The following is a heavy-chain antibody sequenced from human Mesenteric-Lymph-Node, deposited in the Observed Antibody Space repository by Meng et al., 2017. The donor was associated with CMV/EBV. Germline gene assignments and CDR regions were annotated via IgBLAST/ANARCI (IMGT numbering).Heavy chain of an antibody. Sequence: ASVKVSCKASGYTFTGYYMHWVRQAPGQGLEWMAWMNVKNGATKYAQKFQGRVTMTRDTSISTAYMELSRVTSDDTAIYYCARGHDTGYVDPWGQGTTVTVSS. V-gene: IGHV1-2*02. CDR2: MNVKNGAT. D-gene: IGHD3-16*01. CDR1: GYTFTGYY. J-gene: IGHJ5*02. CDR3: ARGHDTGYVDP.